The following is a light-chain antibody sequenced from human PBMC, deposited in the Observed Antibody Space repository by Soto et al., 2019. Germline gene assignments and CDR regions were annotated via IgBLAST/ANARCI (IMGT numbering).Light chain of an antibody. Sequence: LTQPRSVSGAPGQSVTISCTGTSSDVGTYNYVSWYQQHPGRAPKLIIYDVTKRPSGVPDRFSGSKSGNTASLTISGLLAEDEADYQCCSYAGTYTFYVFGAGTKVNV. CDR3: CSYAGTYTFYV. V-gene: IGLV2-11*01. CDR2: DVT. J-gene: IGLJ1*01. CDR1: SSDVGTYNY.